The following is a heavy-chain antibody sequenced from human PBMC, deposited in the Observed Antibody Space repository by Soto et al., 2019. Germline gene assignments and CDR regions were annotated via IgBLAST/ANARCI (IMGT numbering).Heavy chain of an antibody. CDR2: IWYDGSNK. V-gene: IGHV3-33*01. CDR1: GFTFSSYG. CDR3: AREGAYDDYFPKAQDY. D-gene: IGHD4-17*01. Sequence: QVQLVESGGGVVQPGRSLRLSCAASGFTFSSYGMHWVRQAPGKGLEWVAVIWYDGSNKYYADSVKGRFTISRDNSKNTLYLQMNSLRAEDTAVYYCAREGAYDDYFPKAQDYWGQGTLVTVFS. J-gene: IGHJ4*02.